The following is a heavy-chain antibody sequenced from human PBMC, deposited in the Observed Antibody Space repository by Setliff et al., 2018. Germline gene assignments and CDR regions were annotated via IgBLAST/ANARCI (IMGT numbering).Heavy chain of an antibody. J-gene: IGHJ5*02. CDR2: INQGGGAQ. Sequence: LRLSCRASGFTLSDLWMAWVRHTPGKGLEWVANINQGGGAQFYVDSVQGRFTISRDNAKNSLYLQMNSLRAEDTGVYYCARDVYDFRTGLAAPWGQGTLVTVSS. V-gene: IGHV3-7*01. D-gene: IGHD3-3*01. CDR3: ARDVYDFRTGLAAP. CDR1: GFTLSDLW.